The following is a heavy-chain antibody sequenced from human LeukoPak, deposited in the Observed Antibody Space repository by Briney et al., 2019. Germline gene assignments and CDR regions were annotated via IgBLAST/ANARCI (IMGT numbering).Heavy chain of an antibody. D-gene: IGHD5-12*01. CDR1: GFSFSTYS. CDR3: ARDSRYSGYDSNSFDY. Sequence: PGGSLRLSCAASGFSFSTYSMNWVRQAPGKGLEWVSYITSSSTIYYADSVKGRFTISRDNAKNSLYLQMNSLRAEDTAVYYCARDSRYSGYDSNSFDYWGQGTLVTVSS. J-gene: IGHJ4*02. V-gene: IGHV3-48*01. CDR2: ITSSSTI.